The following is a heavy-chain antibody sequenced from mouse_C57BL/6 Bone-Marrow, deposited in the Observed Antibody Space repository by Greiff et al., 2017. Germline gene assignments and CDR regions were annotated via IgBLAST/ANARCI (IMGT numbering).Heavy chain of an antibody. CDR2: ISGGGGNT. V-gene: IGHV5-9*01. CDR3: ARHDPFDY. J-gene: IGHJ2*01. CDR1: GFTFSSYT. Sequence: EVKLEESGGGLVKPGGSLKLSCAASGFTFSSYTMSWVRQTPEKRLEWVATISGGGGNTYYPDSVKGRFTISRDNAKNTLYLQMSSLRSEDTALYYCARHDPFDYWGQGTTRTVSS.